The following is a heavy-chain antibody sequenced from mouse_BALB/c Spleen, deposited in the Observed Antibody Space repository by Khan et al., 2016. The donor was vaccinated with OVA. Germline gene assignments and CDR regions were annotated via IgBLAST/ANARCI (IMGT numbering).Heavy chain of an antibody. CDR1: GFSLTNFG. Sequence: QVQLKESGPDLVAPSQSLSITCTVSGFSLTNFGVHWVRQPPGKGLEWLVVIWSDGRTTYNSALKSRLSISKDNSKSQVLLKMNSLQTDDTAMYXCARHRFGYFDVWGAGTTVTVSS. J-gene: IGHJ1*01. CDR2: IWSDGRT. CDR3: ARHRFGYFDV. V-gene: IGHV2-6-2*01.